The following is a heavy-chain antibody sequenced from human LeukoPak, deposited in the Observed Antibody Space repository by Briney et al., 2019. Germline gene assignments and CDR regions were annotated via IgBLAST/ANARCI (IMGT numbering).Heavy chain of an antibody. D-gene: IGHD7-27*01. CDR3: AGLLNGGASHWFDP. CDR1: GASISNTGYY. J-gene: IGHJ5*02. Sequence: PSETLSLTCTVSGASISNTGYYWGWIRQPSGKGLEWIGNIYHSGSTYYSPSLKSRVTLSVDTSKNQFSLKLSSVTAADTAVYYCAGLLNGGASHWFDPWGQGTLVTVSS. V-gene: IGHV4-39*01. CDR2: IYHSGST.